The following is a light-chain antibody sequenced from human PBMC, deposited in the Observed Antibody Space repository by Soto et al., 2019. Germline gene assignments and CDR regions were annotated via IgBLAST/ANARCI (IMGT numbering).Light chain of an antibody. CDR1: QDIRTS. Sequence: DIQMTQSPSSLSASVGDRVSITCQASQDIRTSLSWFQQKPGRAPKLLIYGASYLETRGPSRFRGSGSGTDFTFTISSLQPEDIATYYCQHYHNLPPFTFGPGTRVDVK. V-gene: IGKV1-33*01. J-gene: IGKJ3*01. CDR2: GAS. CDR3: QHYHNLPPFT.